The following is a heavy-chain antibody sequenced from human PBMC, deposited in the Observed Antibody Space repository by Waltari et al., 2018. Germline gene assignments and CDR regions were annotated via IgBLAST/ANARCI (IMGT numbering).Heavy chain of an antibody. V-gene: IGHV3-15*05. CDR2: IKTKMDVGTA. Sequence: EVQLVESGGRWVRPGGSLRLSCRTSGFTFSDAWMTWFRQAPQKGLGWVGNIKTKMDVGTADDATHAKGRFTISRDESKNIVYLQMNNLKIEDTAVYYCLADLDYWGQGTLVTVSS. J-gene: IGHJ4*02. CDR1: GFTFSDAW. CDR3: LADLDY. D-gene: IGHD3-3*01.